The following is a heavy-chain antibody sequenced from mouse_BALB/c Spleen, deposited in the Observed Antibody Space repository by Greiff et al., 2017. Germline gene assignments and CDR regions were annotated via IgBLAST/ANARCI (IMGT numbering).Heavy chain of an antibody. D-gene: IGHD2-4*01. CDR1: GYSITSDYA. J-gene: IGHJ3*01. V-gene: IGHV3-2*02. CDR3: ARYDYDSAWFAY. CDR2: ISYSGST. Sequence: EVKLQESGPGLVKPSQSLSLTCTVTGYSITSDYAWNWIRQFPGNKLEWMGYISYSGSTSYNPSLKSRISITRDTSKNQFFLQLNSVTTEDTATYYCARYDYDSAWFAYWGQGTLVTVSA.